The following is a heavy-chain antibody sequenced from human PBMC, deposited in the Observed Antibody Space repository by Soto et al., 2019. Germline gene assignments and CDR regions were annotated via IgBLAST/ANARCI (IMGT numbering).Heavy chain of an antibody. V-gene: IGHV4-39*01. CDR3: GRLEGLTTISYYFDY. Sequence: SETLCLTCTVSGGSVSSSSYYWGWVRQPPGKGLEWIGSVYYSGSTYYNPSLESRVTISVDKSKNQFSLKLMSLSAADTAVYYCGRLEGLTTISYYFDYWGQGALVTVSS. CDR2: VYYSGST. J-gene: IGHJ4*02. CDR1: GGSVSSSSYY. D-gene: IGHD2-21*02.